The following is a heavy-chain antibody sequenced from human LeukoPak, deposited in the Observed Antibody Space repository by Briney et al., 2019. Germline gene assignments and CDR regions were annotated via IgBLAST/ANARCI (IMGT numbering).Heavy chain of an antibody. Sequence: SETLSLTCTVSGGSISSYYCSWTRQPPGKGLEWIGYVYYSGRTNYNPSLKSRVTIPVDTSKNQFSLKLSSVTAADTAVYYCARTFSESYYYYGMDVWGQGTTVTVSS. D-gene: IGHD1-26*01. J-gene: IGHJ6*02. CDR1: GGSISSYY. CDR2: VYYSGRT. V-gene: IGHV4-59*01. CDR3: ARTFSESYYYYGMDV.